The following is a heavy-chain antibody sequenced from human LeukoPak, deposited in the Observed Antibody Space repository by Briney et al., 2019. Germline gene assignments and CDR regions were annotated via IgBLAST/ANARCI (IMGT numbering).Heavy chain of an antibody. CDR2: MYYSGTP. D-gene: IGHD2-2*01. V-gene: IGHV4-31*03. CDR1: GVSITSDKYY. CDR3: ATPFCGTISCLDVFDI. Sequence: KASETLSLTCTVSGVSITSDKYYWSWFRQRPGKGLEWIGYMYYSGTPSYNPSLKSRVSISVDTSRSHFSLKLSSVTAADTAVYYCATPFCGTISCLDVFDIWSQGTMVTVSS. J-gene: IGHJ3*02.